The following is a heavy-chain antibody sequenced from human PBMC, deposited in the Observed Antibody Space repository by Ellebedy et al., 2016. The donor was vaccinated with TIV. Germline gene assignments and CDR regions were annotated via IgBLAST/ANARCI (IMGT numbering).Heavy chain of an antibody. J-gene: IGHJ4*02. Sequence: GESLKISCAASGFTFSSYGMHWVRQAPGKGLEWVAFIRYDGSNKYYADSVKGRFTISRDNSKNTLYLQMNSLRAEDTAVYYCAKEVGATPGGGVYWGQGTLVTVSS. V-gene: IGHV3-30*02. CDR2: IRYDGSNK. D-gene: IGHD1-26*01. CDR3: AKEVGATPGGGVY. CDR1: GFTFSSYG.